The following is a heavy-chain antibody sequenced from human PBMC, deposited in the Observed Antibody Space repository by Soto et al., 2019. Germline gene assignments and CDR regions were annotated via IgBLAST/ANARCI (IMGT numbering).Heavy chain of an antibody. Sequence: GASVKVSCKASGYTFTRYGISWVRQAPGQGLEWMGWISPFNGNTNFAQKLQGRLTMTTESSTTTVYMELRSLRSDDTAVYYCARDNLGQPFDYWGQGTLVTVSS. CDR2: ISPFNGNT. CDR3: ARDNLGQPFDY. CDR1: GYTFTRYG. V-gene: IGHV1-18*01. D-gene: IGHD7-27*01. J-gene: IGHJ4*02.